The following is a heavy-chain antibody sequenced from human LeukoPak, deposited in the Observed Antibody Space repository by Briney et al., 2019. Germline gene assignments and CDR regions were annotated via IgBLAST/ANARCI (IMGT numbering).Heavy chain of an antibody. J-gene: IGHJ4*02. CDR2: ISGSGGST. CDR1: GFTFSSYA. CDR3: ATPPTYYDFWSGYPPVDY. Sequence: GGSLRHSCAASGFTFSSYAMSWVRQAPGKGLEWVSAISGSGGSTYYADSVKGRFTISRDNSKNTLYLQMNSLRAEDTAVYYCATPPTYYDFWSGYPPVDYWGQGTLVTVSS. D-gene: IGHD3-3*01. V-gene: IGHV3-23*01.